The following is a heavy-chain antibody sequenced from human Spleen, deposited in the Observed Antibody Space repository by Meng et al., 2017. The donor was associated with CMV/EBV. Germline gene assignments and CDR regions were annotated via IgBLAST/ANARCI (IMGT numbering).Heavy chain of an antibody. J-gene: IGHJ4*02. CDR2: INHSGSI. Sequence: GSLRLSCAVYGGSFSSHYWSWIRQFPGKGLEWIGEINHSGSINYSASLKSRVTISVDTSKNQFSLKLSSVTAADTAVYYCARVILTTTRYYFDYWGQGALVPSPQ. D-gene: IGHD1-1*01. CDR1: GGSFSSHY. CDR3: ARVILTTTRYYFDY. V-gene: IGHV4-34*01.